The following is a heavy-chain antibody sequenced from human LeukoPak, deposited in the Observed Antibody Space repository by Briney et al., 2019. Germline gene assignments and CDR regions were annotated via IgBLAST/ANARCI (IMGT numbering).Heavy chain of an antibody. CDR3: ARVLGKYGSGSYPSYYYYYMDV. V-gene: IGHV3-23*01. D-gene: IGHD3-10*01. Sequence: PGGSLRLSCAASGFTFSSYAMSWVRQAPGKGLEWVSAISGSGGSTYYADSVKGRFTISRDNAKNSLYLQMNSLRAEDTAVYYCARVLGKYGSGSYPSYYYYYMDVWGKGTTVTVSS. CDR2: ISGSGGST. J-gene: IGHJ6*03. CDR1: GFTFSSYA.